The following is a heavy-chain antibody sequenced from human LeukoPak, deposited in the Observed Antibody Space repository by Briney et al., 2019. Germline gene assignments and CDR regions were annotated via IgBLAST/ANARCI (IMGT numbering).Heavy chain of an antibody. D-gene: IGHD3-22*01. J-gene: IGHJ3*02. Sequence: SVKVSCKASGGTFSSYAISWVRQAPGQGLEWMGGIIPIFGTANYAQKFQGRVTITADKSTSTAYMELSSPRSEDTAVYYCARVGDSSGLDAFDIWGQGTMVTVSS. CDR1: GGTFSSYA. CDR2: IIPIFGTA. V-gene: IGHV1-69*06. CDR3: ARVGDSSGLDAFDI.